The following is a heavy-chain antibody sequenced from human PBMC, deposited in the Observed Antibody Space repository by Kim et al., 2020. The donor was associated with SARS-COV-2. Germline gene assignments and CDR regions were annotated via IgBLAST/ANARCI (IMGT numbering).Heavy chain of an antibody. CDR1: GYTVTGYY. D-gene: IGHD3-9*01. V-gene: IGHV1-46*01. J-gene: IGHJ4*01. Sequence: ASVKVSCKASGYTVTGYYMHWVRQAPGHGLEWMGIIKPSGDSITYAQKFQGRVTMTSDTSTSTVYMELSSLRYDDTAVYYCARLPLRYFDWDLDYWGQGTLVTVSS. CDR3: ARLPLRYFDWDLDY. CDR2: IKPSGDSI.